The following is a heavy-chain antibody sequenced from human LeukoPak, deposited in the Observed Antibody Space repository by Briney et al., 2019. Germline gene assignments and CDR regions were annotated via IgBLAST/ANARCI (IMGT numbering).Heavy chain of an antibody. CDR3: ARSSYCSSTSCYSVY. D-gene: IGHD2-2*02. Sequence: ASVKVSCKASGYTFTSYGISWVRQAPGQGLEWMGWISAYNGNTNYAQKLQGRVTMTTDTSTSTAYMELRGLRSDDTAVYYCARSSYCSSTSCYSVYWGQGTLVTVSS. CDR1: GYTFTSYG. J-gene: IGHJ4*02. V-gene: IGHV1-18*01. CDR2: ISAYNGNT.